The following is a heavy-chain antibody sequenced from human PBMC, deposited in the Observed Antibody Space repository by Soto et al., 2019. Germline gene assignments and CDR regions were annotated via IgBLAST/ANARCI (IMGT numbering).Heavy chain of an antibody. V-gene: IGHV3-23*01. D-gene: IGHD2-2*01. J-gene: IGHJ4*02. CDR3: AKDRDYPRDQFHY. CDR2: ISANGQCI. Sequence: PGGSLRLSCATSVFTFSINALSLVRQAPGKGLEWVSAISANGQCIYYADSVRGRFSISRDNSRNTVFLHMDSLRAEDTAVYYCAKDRDYPRDQFHYWGQGTMVTVSS. CDR1: VFTFSINA.